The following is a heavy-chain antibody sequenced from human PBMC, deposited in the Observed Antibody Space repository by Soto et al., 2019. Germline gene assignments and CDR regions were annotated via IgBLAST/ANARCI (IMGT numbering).Heavy chain of an antibody. V-gene: IGHV3-30*18. J-gene: IGHJ6*02. Sequence: GGSLRLSCAASGFTFKNYWMNWVRQAPGKGLEWVAVISYDGSNKYYADSVKGRFTISRDNSKNTLYLQMNSLRAEDTAVYYCAKDLRGSSWATYYYYYGMDVWGQGTTVTVSS. CDR2: ISYDGSNK. D-gene: IGHD6-13*01. CDR1: GFTFKNYW. CDR3: AKDLRGSSWATYYYYYGMDV.